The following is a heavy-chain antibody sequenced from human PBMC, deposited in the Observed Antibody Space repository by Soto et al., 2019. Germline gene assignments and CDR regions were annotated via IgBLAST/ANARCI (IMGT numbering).Heavy chain of an antibody. J-gene: IGHJ4*02. D-gene: IGHD3-3*01. Sequence: GGSLRLSCAASGFTFSSYAMSWVRQAPGKGLEWVSAISGSGGSTYYADSVKGRFTISRDNSKNTLYLQMNSLRAEDTAVYCCAQVAYPLYDFWSGYDNWGQGTLVTVSS. CDR1: GFTFSSYA. V-gene: IGHV3-23*01. CDR3: AQVAYPLYDFWSGYDN. CDR2: ISGSGGST.